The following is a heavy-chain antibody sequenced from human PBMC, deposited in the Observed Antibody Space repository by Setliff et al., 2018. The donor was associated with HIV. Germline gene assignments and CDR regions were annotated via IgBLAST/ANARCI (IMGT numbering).Heavy chain of an antibody. CDR1: GGSFSGHY. CDR2: INDFRST. J-gene: IGHJ6*03. V-gene: IGHV4-34*01. D-gene: IGHD4-17*01. Sequence: PSETLSLTCAVYGGSFSGHYWSWIRQPPGKGLEWIGEINDFRSTNYNPSLKTRVTISVDTSKKQFSLRLSSATAADTAVYYCATRPDGATGNYFYMDVWGKGTTVTVSS. CDR3: ATRPDGATGNYFYMDV.